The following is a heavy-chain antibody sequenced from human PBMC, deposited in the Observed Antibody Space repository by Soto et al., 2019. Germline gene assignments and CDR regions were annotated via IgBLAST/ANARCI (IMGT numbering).Heavy chain of an antibody. D-gene: IGHD5-12*01. CDR3: AKYRRTDAEGYRLDF. V-gene: IGHV4-59*01. Sequence: PSETLSLTCTLAGGSISGYYWSWIRQPPGKGLEWIGYVYYSGSSKYNPSLEIRVTISVNMSNNQFSLMLTSVTAAETAVYYCAKYRRTDAEGYRLDFWGKGTMVTVSS. CDR2: VYYSGSS. CDR1: GGSISGYY. J-gene: IGHJ4*02.